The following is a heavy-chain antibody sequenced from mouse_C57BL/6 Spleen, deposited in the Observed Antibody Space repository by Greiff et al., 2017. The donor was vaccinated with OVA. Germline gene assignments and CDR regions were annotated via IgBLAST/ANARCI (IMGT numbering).Heavy chain of an antibody. CDR1: GFTFTDYY. V-gene: IGHV7-3*01. CDR2: IRNKANGYTT. J-gene: IGHJ4*01. D-gene: IGHD2-4*01. CDR3: ARYPYDYDSYAMDY. Sequence: EVQRVESGGGLVQPGGSLSLSCAASGFTFTDYYMSWVRQPPGKALEWLGFIRNKANGYTTEYSASVKGRFTISRDNSQSILYLQMNALRAEDSATYYCARYPYDYDSYAMDYWGQGTSVTVSS.